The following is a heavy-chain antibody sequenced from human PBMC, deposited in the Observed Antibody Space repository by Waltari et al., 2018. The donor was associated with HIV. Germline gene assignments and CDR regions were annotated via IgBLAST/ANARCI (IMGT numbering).Heavy chain of an antibody. CDR1: GFTFKTPS. J-gene: IGHJ3*01. CDR3: GAFLCAEDCRDGFDV. D-gene: IGHD2-15*01. V-gene: IGHV3-21*06. CDR2: ISDDSSFI. Sequence: ESGGGRAKPGGTLKLPCSGSGFTFKTPSDSGIRQTPGRGLELISSISDDSSFIYYADSVKWRFTVSRDNVRNSVFLQINDVRAEDTATYFCGAFLCAEDCRDGFDVWGQGTMVTVS.